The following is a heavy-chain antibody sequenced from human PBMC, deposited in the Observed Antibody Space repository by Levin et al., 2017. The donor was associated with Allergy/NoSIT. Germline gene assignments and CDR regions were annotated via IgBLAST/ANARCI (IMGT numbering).Heavy chain of an antibody. J-gene: IGHJ4*02. V-gene: IGHV3-23*01. CDR1: GFTFSSYA. CDR2: ISGSGGST. Sequence: GGSLRLSCAASGFTFSSYAMSWVRQAPGKGLEWVSAISGSGGSTYYADSVKGRFTISRDNSKNTLYLQMNSLRAEDTAVYYCAKDLDSSSWYALRGSDYWGQGTLVTVSS. D-gene: IGHD6-13*01. CDR3: AKDLDSSSWYALRGSDY.